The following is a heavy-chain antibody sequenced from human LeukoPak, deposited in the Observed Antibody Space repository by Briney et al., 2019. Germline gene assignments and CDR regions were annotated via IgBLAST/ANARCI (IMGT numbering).Heavy chain of an antibody. J-gene: IGHJ4*02. D-gene: IGHD2-15*01. CDR3: AKPGYCSGGSCRYYFDY. V-gene: IGHV3-30*02. Sequence: GGSLRLSRAASGFTFSSYGMHWVRQAPGKGLEWVAFIRYDGSNKYYADSAKGRFTISRDNSKNTLYLQMNSLRAEDTAVYYCAKPGYCSGGSCRYYFDYWGQGTLVTVSS. CDR1: GFTFSSYG. CDR2: IRYDGSNK.